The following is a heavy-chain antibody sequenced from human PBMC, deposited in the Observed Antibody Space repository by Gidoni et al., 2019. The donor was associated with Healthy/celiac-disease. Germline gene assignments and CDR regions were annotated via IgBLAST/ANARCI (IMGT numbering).Heavy chain of an antibody. CDR3: AKGIQLWYGIDY. CDR2: ISSSSSYT. V-gene: IGHV3-11*06. D-gene: IGHD5-18*01. J-gene: IGHJ4*02. CDR1: GFTFSDYY. Sequence: QVQLVESGGGLVKPGGSLRLSCAASGFTFSDYYMSWIRQAPGKGLEWVSYISSSSSYTNYADSVKGRFTISRDNAKNSLYLQMNSLRAEDTAVYYCAKGIQLWYGIDYWGQGTLVTVSS.